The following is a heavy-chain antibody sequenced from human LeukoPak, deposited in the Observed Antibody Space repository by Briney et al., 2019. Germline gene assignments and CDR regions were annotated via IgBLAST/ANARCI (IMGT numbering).Heavy chain of an antibody. CDR2: IYYSGST. CDR1: GGSISSGDYY. J-gene: IGHJ5*02. D-gene: IGHD2-2*01. V-gene: IGHV4-30-4*08. Sequence: SQTLSLTCTVSGGSISSGDYYWSWIRQPPGKGLEWIGYIYYSGSTYYNPSLKSRVTISVDTSKNQFSLKLSSVTAADTAVYYRAREGHCSSTSCYSGWFDPWGQGTLVTVSS. CDR3: AREGHCSSTSCYSGWFDP.